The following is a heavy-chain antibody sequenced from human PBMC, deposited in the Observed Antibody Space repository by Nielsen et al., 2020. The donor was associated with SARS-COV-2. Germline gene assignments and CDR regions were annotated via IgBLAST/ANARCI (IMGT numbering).Heavy chain of an antibody. CDR1: GYTFTGYY. J-gene: IGHJ6*02. V-gene: IGHV1-2*02. D-gene: IGHD5-18*01. CDR2: INPNSGGT. Sequence: ASVKVSCKASGYTFTGYYMHWVRQAPGQGLEWMGWINPNSGGTNYAQKFQGRVTMTRDTSISTAYMELSRLRSDDTAVYYCARGPPTVDTAMVPPYYYGMDVWGQGTTVTVSS. CDR3: ARGPPTVDTAMVPPYYYGMDV.